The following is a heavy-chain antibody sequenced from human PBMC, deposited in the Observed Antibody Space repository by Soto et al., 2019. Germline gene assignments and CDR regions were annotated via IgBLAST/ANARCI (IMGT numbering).Heavy chain of an antibody. Sequence: SETLSLTCAVYGGSFSGYYWSWIRQPPGKGLEWIGEINHSGSTNYNPSLKSRVTISVDTSKNQFSLKLSSVTAADTAVYYCAGGRAAAGSDAFDIWGQGTMVTVSS. CDR1: GGSFSGYY. CDR3: AGGRAAAGSDAFDI. D-gene: IGHD6-13*01. J-gene: IGHJ3*02. V-gene: IGHV4-34*01. CDR2: INHSGST.